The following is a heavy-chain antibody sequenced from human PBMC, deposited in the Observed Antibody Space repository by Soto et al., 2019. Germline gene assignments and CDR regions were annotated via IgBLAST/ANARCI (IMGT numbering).Heavy chain of an antibody. Sequence: RRVPLYIYTSYWMSLVRQMAGKGRAWMGWIDRCDSDNDYNPAPQGHVTISADKSSSTAYLQWSSLEASAPALYFWTRANNLQTVDYWGQGTLVTVSS. J-gene: IGHJ4*02. CDR1: LYIYTSYW. D-gene: IGHD1-1*01. CDR3: TRANNLQTVDY. CDR2: IDRCDSDN. V-gene: IGHV5-10-1*01.